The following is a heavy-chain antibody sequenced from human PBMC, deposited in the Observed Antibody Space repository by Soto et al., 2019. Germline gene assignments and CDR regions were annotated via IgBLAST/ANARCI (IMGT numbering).Heavy chain of an antibody. CDR2: ISDSGSHT. Sequence: EVPLLESGGGLVQPGGSLRLSCAASGFTFGNCAMTWVRQAPGQGLEYVSSISDSGSHTYYADSVKGRFIVSRDNSKNTLDLKMNSLRAEDTAIYRCAKDVIDRGVASWGQGTQVSFSS. J-gene: IGHJ4*02. CDR3: AKDVIDRGVAS. CDR1: GFTFGNCA. V-gene: IGHV3-23*01.